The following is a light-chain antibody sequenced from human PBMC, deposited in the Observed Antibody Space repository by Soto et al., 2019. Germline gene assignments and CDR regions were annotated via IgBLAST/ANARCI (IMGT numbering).Light chain of an antibody. J-gene: IGKJ1*01. CDR3: QQYYSYPRT. V-gene: IGKV3-15*01. Sequence: EIVMTQSPATLSVSPGDRATLSCRASQGVSSNLAWYQQKPGHAPRLLIYGASTRATGVPARFSGRGSGTDFTLTISCLQSEDFATYYCQQYYSYPRTFGQGTKVDI. CDR1: QGVSSN. CDR2: GAS.